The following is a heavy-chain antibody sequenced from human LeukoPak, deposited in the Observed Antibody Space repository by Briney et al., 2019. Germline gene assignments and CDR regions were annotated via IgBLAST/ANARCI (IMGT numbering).Heavy chain of an antibody. J-gene: IGHJ5*02. Sequence: SETLSLTCTVSGGSISSSSYYWGWIRQPPGKGLEWIGSIYYSGSTYYNPSLKSRVTISVDTSKHQFSLKLSSVTAADTAVYYCARDSDSSGYYFTGANWFDPWGQGTLVTVSS. CDR3: ARDSDSSGYYFTGANWFDP. CDR1: GGSISSSSYY. V-gene: IGHV4-39*07. D-gene: IGHD3-22*01. CDR2: IYYSGST.